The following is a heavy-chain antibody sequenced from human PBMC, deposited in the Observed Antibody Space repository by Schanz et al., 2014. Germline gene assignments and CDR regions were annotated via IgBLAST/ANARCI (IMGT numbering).Heavy chain of an antibody. J-gene: IGHJ4*02. D-gene: IGHD3-3*01. CDR3: ARGVRIDY. CDR1: GFTFSSYG. CDR2: ISGSGVTI. V-gene: IGHV3-48*04. Sequence: DVQLLESGGGLVQPGESLRLSCAASGFTFSSYGMHWVRQAPGRGLEWVSVISGSGVTIYYADSVKGRFTISRDNAKNSLYLQMNSLTAEDTAVYYCARGVRIDYWGQGTLVIVSS.